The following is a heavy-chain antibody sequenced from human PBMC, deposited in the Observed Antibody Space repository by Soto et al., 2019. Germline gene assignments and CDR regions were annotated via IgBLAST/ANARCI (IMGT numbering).Heavy chain of an antibody. CDR3: PAQPGGGGY. J-gene: IGHJ4*02. CDR1: GFTVSNNY. Sequence: EVQLVESGGGLIQPGGSLRLSCAVSGFTVSNNYMSWVRQAPGKGLEGVSVIYSGGYTAYGDSVKGRFTISRDNSKNTTNLQNKRRRAAHPRVFYWPAQPGGGGYWGQGTLVTVSS. CDR2: IYSGGYT. D-gene: IGHD3-10*01. V-gene: IGHV3-53*01.